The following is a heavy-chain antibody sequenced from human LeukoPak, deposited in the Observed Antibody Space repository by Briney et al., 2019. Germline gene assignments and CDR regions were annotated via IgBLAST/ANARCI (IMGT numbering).Heavy chain of an antibody. D-gene: IGHD3-22*01. J-gene: IGHJ4*02. CDR3: ARGYYYHT. CDR2: IYADGSS. V-gene: IGHV4-61*02. Sequence: SETLSLTCTVSGGSVSSDNSYWTWLRQPAGKGLEWIGRIYADGSSPYNPSLKSRVTISVDSSKNQFSLRLSSLTAADTAVYYCARGYYYHTWGQGTLVTVSS. CDR1: GGSVSSDNSY.